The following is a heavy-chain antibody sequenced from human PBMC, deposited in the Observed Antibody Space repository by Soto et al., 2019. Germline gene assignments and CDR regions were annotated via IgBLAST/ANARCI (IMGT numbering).Heavy chain of an antibody. CDR2: IRSTSGSTT. CDR1: GFTFGDYY. V-gene: IGHV3-11*01. D-gene: IGHD6-13*01. Sequence: QVQLVESGGGLVKPGGSLRLSCEASGFTFGDYYMSWSGQAPGKRLEWVSYIRSTSGSTTYYADSVTGRFTISRDKAKNSLYLQMNSLRVEDTAVYFCARIYEAAAGTPYYWGQGTLVTVSP. CDR3: ARIYEAAAGTPYY. J-gene: IGHJ4*02.